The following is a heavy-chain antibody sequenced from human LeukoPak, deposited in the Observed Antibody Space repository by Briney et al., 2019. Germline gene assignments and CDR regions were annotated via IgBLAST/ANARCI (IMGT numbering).Heavy chain of an antibody. Sequence: SETLSLTCTVSGGSISSSRYYWGWIRQPPGKGLEWIGSIYYSGSTYYNSSLKSRVTISVDTSKNQFTLKLSSVTAADTAVYYCARVLSDDSSEHWGQGTLVTVSS. CDR1: GGSISSSRYY. D-gene: IGHD3-22*01. CDR2: IYYSGST. V-gene: IGHV4-39*06. CDR3: ARVLSDDSSEH. J-gene: IGHJ4*02.